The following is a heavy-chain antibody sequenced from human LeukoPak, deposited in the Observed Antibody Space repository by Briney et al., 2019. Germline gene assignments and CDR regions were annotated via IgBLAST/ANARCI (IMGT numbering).Heavy chain of an antibody. CDR3: ARDPPAVLIDTYG. J-gene: IGHJ4*02. V-gene: IGHV3-66*01. CDR2: VYSGGST. Sequence: GGSLRLSCTASRFIVTNNYINWVRPAPGKGLEWVSLVYSGGSTYYADSVKGRFTISRDNSKNMVYLQMNSLRAEDTAMYYCARDPPAVLIDTYGWGQGTLVTVSS. CDR1: RFIVTNNY. D-gene: IGHD2-8*01.